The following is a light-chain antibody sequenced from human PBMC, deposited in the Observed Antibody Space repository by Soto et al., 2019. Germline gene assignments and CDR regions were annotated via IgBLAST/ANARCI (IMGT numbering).Light chain of an antibody. CDR2: AAS. V-gene: IGKV1-27*01. J-gene: IGKJ3*01. CDR3: QRYDSAPH. Sequence: DIQMTQSPSSLSAFVGDRVTITFRASQGIINYLAWYQQRPGEGPKLLIDAASVLQSGVPSRFSGRGSGTDFTLTISSLQPEYVATYYCQRYDSAPHFGPGTKVDIK. CDR1: QGIINY.